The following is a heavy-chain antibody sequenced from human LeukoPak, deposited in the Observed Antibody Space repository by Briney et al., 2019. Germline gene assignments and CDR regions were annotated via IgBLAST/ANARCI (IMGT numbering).Heavy chain of an antibody. V-gene: IGHV5-51*01. CDR2: IYPGDSDT. CDR3: ARESDNSSSSWAHTDY. D-gene: IGHD6-6*01. CDR1: GYSFTIYW. J-gene: IGHJ4*02. Sequence: GESLKISCKGSGYSFTIYWIGWVRQMPGKGLEWMGIIYPGDSDTRNSPSFQGQVTISVDKSISTAYLQWSSLKASDTAMYYCARESDNSSSSWAHTDYWGQGTLVTVSS.